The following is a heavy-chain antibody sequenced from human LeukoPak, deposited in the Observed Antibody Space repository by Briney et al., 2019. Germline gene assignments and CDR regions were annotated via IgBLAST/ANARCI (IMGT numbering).Heavy chain of an antibody. Sequence: PSEPLSLTCAVYGGSFSGYYWSWIRQPPGKGLEWIGEINHSGSTNYNPSLKSRVTISVDTSKNQFSLKLSSVTAADTAVYYCASDYCSGGSCYSDYAFDIWGQGTMVTVSS. J-gene: IGHJ3*02. CDR2: INHSGST. CDR3: ASDYCSGGSCYSDYAFDI. V-gene: IGHV4-34*01. D-gene: IGHD2-15*01. CDR1: GGSFSGYY.